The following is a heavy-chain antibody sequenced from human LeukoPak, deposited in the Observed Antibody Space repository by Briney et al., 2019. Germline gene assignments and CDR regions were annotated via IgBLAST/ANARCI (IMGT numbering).Heavy chain of an antibody. V-gene: IGHV1-2*02. CDR1: GYTFTGYY. D-gene: IGHD1-1*01. J-gene: IGHJ4*02. Sequence: GASVKVPFKSSGYTFTGYYMHWVRQAPGQGLGRMGWINPDSGGTDYAQKFQGRVTMTRDTSISTAYMELSRLRSDDTAVYYCAGKNWNGAIDYWGQGTLVTVSS. CDR3: AGKNWNGAIDY. CDR2: INPDSGGT.